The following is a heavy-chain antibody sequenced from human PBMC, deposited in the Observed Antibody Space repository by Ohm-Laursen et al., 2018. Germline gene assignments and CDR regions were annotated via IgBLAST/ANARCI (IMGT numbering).Heavy chain of an antibody. CDR2: ISHASSHI. Sequence: SLRLSCSASGFPFSGYSMNWVRQAPGKGLEWISYISHASSHIYYADSVKGRFTISRDNARNSVYLEMSSLRAEDTALYYCVGGYITVFHYWGQGTLLSVSS. CDR3: VGGYITVFHY. CDR1: GFPFSGYS. V-gene: IGHV3-48*01. D-gene: IGHD5-12*01. J-gene: IGHJ4*02.